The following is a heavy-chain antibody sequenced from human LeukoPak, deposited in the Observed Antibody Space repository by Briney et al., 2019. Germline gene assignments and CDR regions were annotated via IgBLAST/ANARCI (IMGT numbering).Heavy chain of an antibody. CDR3: ARDPQGSYYYMDV. Sequence: GGSLRLSCAASGFTVSSNYMSWVRQAPGKGLGWVSVIYSGGSTYYADSVKGRFTISRDNSKNTLYLQMNSLRAEDTAVYYCARDPQGSYYYMDVWGKGTTVTVSS. V-gene: IGHV3-66*01. J-gene: IGHJ6*03. CDR1: GFTVSSNY. CDR2: IYSGGST.